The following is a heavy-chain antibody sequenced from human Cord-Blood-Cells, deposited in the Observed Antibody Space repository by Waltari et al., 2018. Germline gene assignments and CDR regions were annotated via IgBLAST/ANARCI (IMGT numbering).Heavy chain of an antibody. CDR1: GFPFSCLG. V-gene: IGHV3-48*03. J-gene: IGHJ4*02. CDR2: ISSSGSTI. Sequence: EVQLVASGGGLVQPGGSLRLSFPASGFPFSCLGMNWVRQAPGKGLGWVSYISSSGSTIYYADSGKGRFTISRDNAKNSLYLKMNSLRAEDTAVYYCARDFGTAAGKGGYWGQGTLVTVSS. CDR3: ARDFGTAAGKGGY. D-gene: IGHD6-13*01.